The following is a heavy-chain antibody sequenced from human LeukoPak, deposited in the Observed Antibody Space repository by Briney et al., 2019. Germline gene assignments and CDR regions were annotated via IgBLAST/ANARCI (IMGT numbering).Heavy chain of an antibody. V-gene: IGHV3-21*04. D-gene: IGHD4-23*01. CDR1: GFTFSSYE. J-gene: IGHJ4*02. Sequence: GGSLRLSCAASGFTFSSYEMNWVRQAPGKGLEWVSSISSSSSYIYYADSVKGRFTISRDNAKNSLYLQMNSLRPEDTAVYYCAKGPLATIHETHYFDYWGQGTLVTISS. CDR2: ISSSSSYI. CDR3: AKGPLATIHETHYFDY.